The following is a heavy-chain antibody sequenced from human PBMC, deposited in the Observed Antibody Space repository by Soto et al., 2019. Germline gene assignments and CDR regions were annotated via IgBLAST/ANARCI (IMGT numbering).Heavy chain of an antibody. CDR1: GGSISSGGYS. J-gene: IGHJ4*02. Sequence: PSETLSLTCAVSGGSISSGGYSWSWIRQPPGKGLEWIGYMYHSGSTYYNPSLKSRVTISIDRSKNQFSLKLSSVTAADTAVYYCARVREYWGQGILVTISS. D-gene: IGHD3-3*01. V-gene: IGHV4-30-2*01. CDR2: MYHSGST. CDR3: ARVREY.